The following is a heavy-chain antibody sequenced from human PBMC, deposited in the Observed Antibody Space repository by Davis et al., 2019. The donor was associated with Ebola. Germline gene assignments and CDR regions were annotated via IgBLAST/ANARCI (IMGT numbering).Heavy chain of an antibody. CDR2: ISSSSSTI. J-gene: IGHJ4*02. D-gene: IGHD1-26*01. V-gene: IGHV3-48*01. CDR3: ARDLGSGSYVRYYFDY. Sequence: PGGSLRLSCAASGFTFSSYSMNWVRQAPGKGLEWVSYISSSSSTIYYADSVKGRFTISRDNSKNTLYQQMNSLRAEDTAVYYCARDLGSGSYVRYYFDYWGQGTLVTVSS. CDR1: GFTFSSYS.